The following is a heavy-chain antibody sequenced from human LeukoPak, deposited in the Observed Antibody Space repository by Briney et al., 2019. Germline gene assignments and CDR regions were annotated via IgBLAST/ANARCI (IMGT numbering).Heavy chain of an antibody. V-gene: IGHV3-74*01. J-gene: IGHJ4*02. CDR3: AKDAIGGGGSMVRGVIIDY. CDR2: INVDGSGA. CDR1: GFTFSTYW. D-gene: IGHD3-10*01. Sequence: GGSLRLSCAASGFTFSTYWMHWVRQAPGKGLVWVSHINVDGSGATYADSVKGRFTISRDNSKKTLYLQLNSLRAEDTALYYCAKDAIGGGGSMVRGVIIDYWGQGTLVSVSS.